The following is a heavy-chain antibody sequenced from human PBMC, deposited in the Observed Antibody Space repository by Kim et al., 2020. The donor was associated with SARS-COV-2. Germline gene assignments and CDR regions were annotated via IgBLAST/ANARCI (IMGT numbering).Heavy chain of an antibody. V-gene: IGHV3-33*01. J-gene: IGHJ4*02. Sequence: YAASGNGRFTISRDNSKNALYLQMNSLRAEDTAVYYCARDFMVGAHEGHYWGQGTLVTVSS. CDR3: ARDFMVGAHEGHY. D-gene: IGHD1-26*01.